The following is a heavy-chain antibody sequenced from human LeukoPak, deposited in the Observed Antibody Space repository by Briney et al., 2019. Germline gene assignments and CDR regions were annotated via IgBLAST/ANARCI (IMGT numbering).Heavy chain of an antibody. D-gene: IGHD1-26*01. CDR2: IKHDLSEK. CDR3: AKWDFFGDYFSFDP. J-gene: IGHJ5*02. Sequence: GGSLRLSCAASEFTFTRDWMSWVRQAPGKGLEWVATIKHDLSEKYYGDSVKGRFTVSRDNPKNSLFLQMNSLRVEDTALYFCAKWDFFGDYFSFDPRGQGTRVTVSS. CDR1: EFTFTRDW. V-gene: IGHV3-7*01.